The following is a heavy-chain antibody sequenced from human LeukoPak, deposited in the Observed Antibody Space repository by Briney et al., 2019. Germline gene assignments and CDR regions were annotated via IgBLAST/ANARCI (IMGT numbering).Heavy chain of an antibody. V-gene: IGHV1-18*01. CDR1: GYTFTSHG. Sequence: ASVTVSCKTYGYTFTSHGISWVRQAPGQGLEWMGWISAFNGETHYAQNLQGRVTMTADTSTSTAYMELRSLRFDDTAVYYCARDPSNTSGRYTYFDYWGQGTLVTVSS. CDR3: ARDPSNTSGRYTYFDY. CDR2: ISAFNGET. D-gene: IGHD3-16*02. J-gene: IGHJ4*02.